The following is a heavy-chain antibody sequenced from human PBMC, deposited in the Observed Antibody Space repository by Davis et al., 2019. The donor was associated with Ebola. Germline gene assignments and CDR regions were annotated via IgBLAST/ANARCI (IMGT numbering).Heavy chain of an antibody. CDR1: GFTFGDYA. V-gene: IGHV3-49*04. CDR3: ARSSMRTTSFDD. Sequence: GESLKISCTASGFTFGDYAMSWVRQAPGKGLEWVGFIRSKAYGGTTEYAASVKGRFTISRDDSKSIAYLQMNSLRAEDTAVYYCARSSMRTTSFDDWGQGTLVSVSS. J-gene: IGHJ4*02. CDR2: IRSKAYGGTT. D-gene: IGHD1-7*01.